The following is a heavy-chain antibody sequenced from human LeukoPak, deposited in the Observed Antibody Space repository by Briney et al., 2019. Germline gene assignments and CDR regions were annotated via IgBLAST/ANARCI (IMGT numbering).Heavy chain of an antibody. CDR1: GGSISSSSYY. J-gene: IGHJ3*02. Sequence: KPSETLSPTCTVSGGSISSSSYYWGWIRQPPGKGLEWIGSIYYSGSTYYNPSLKSRVTISVDTSKNQFSLKLSSVTAADTAVYYCARLNYDFWSGYFRDDAFDIWGQGTMVTVSS. V-gene: IGHV4-39*01. D-gene: IGHD3-3*01. CDR3: ARLNYDFWSGYFRDDAFDI. CDR2: IYYSGST.